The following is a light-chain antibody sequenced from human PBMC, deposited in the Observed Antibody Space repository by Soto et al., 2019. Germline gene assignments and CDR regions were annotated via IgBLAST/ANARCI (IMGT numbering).Light chain of an antibody. V-gene: IGKV1-5*01. J-gene: IGKJ3*01. CDR1: QSISKW. CDR2: DVS. CDR3: QQYDTYYT. Sequence: IPVTHVTSTLSTSLPLCVPIAGRASQSISKWLAWYQQKPGKAPTLLIYDVSRLESGVPSRFSGSGSGTEFTLTINSLQPDDFATYYCQQYDTYYTFGQGTKGGY.